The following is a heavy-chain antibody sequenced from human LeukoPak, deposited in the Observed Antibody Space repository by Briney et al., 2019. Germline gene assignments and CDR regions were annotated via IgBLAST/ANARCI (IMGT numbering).Heavy chain of an antibody. CDR3: ARGRSGVSGYDAFDI. D-gene: IGHD5/OR15-5a*01. CDR2: IYFSGNT. J-gene: IGHJ3*02. Sequence: PSETLSLTCTVSGGSISSYYWSWIRQPAGKGLEWIGRIYFSGNTNYNPSLKSRVTMSVDTSKNQFSLRLSSVTAADTAVHYCARGRSGVSGYDAFDIWGQGTVVTVSS. CDR1: GGSISSYY. V-gene: IGHV4-4*07.